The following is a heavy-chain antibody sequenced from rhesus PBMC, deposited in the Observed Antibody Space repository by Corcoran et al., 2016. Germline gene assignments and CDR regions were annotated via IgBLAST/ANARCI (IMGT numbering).Heavy chain of an antibody. J-gene: IGHJ3*01. Sequence: QLQLQESGPGRVKPSETLSLSCAVSGGFISSNYWSGSRQRPGKGRGWIGRISGSGGNTYYNPSLKSRVTISTDTSENQLSLKVTSVTAADTAVYYCARGVDYSSSPKGAFDFWGQGLRVTVSS. V-gene: IGHV4-173*01. CDR3: ARGVDYSSSPKGAFDF. CDR1: GGFISSNY. CDR2: ISGSGGNT. D-gene: IGHD4-4*01.